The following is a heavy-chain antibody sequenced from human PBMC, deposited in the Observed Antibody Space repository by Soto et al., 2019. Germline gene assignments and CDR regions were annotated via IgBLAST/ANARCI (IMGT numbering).Heavy chain of an antibody. CDR1: GVTFRNYW. CDR3: ASIRLLKIGGRL. D-gene: IGHD3-3*01. J-gene: IGHJ6*02. Sequence: PGGSLRLSCAGAGVTFRNYWMHWVRQAPGKGLEWVSCTNVDGSNITYADSVKGRFTISRDNARNTLYLQMNRLRVEDTAVYYCASIRLLKIGGRLWGQGTKVTVSS. CDR2: TNVDGSNI. V-gene: IGHV3-74*01.